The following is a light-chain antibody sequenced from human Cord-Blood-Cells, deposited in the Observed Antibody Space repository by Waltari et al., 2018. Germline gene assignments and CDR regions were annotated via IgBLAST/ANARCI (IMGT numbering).Light chain of an antibody. CDR1: QSVSSY. Sequence: VLTPSPATLSLSPGELATLSCRASQSVSSYLAWYQQKPAQAPRLLIYDASNRATGIPARFSGSGSGTDFTLTISSLEPEDFAVYYCQQRSNWPTFGQGTRLEIK. CDR3: QQRSNWPT. CDR2: DAS. J-gene: IGKJ5*01. V-gene: IGKV3-11*01.